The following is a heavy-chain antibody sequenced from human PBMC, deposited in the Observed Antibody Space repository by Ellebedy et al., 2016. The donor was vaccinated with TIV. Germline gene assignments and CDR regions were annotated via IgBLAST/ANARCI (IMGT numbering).Heavy chain of an antibody. CDR1: GGTFSSYA. D-gene: IGHD3-10*01. CDR2: IIPIFGTA. CDR3: AKEGPSSYLVDY. V-gene: IGHV1-69*13. Sequence: ASVKVSCKASGGTFSSYAISWVRQAPGQGLEWMGGIIPIFGTANYAQKFQGRVAITADESTSTAYMELSSLRSEDTAVYYCAKEGPSSYLVDYWGQGTLVAVSS. J-gene: IGHJ4*02.